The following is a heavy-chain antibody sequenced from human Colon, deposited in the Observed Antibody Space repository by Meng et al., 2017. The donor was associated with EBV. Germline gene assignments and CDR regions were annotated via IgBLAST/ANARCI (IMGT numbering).Heavy chain of an antibody. Sequence: LPGSRPGLLQPAETLSLTCTVSGGSISSSQYYWGWVRQPPGKGLQWIGTIYHSGCTSYNPSLQSRVTMFVDTSKNQFSLMLTSVTATDTAVYYCARRRGGSGRDCWGQGTLVTVSS. CDR2: IYHSGCT. J-gene: IGHJ4*02. CDR1: GGSISSSQYY. V-gene: IGHV4-39*01. CDR3: ARRRGGSGRDC. D-gene: IGHD3-10*01.